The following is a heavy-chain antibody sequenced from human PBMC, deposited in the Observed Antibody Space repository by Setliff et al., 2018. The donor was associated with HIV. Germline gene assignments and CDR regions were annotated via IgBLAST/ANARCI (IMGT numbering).Heavy chain of an antibody. D-gene: IGHD3-3*01. CDR1: AFIFSSYG. CDR2: IYTGGST. V-gene: IGHV3-NL1*01. J-gene: IGHJ4*02. Sequence: PGGSLRLSCEASAFIFSSYGMHWVRQAPGKGLELVSIIYTGGSTFYGDSVKDRFTISRDDSKNTLFLQMSSLRAEDTALYYCTSGVQPGLFDHWGQGTVVTVSS. CDR3: TSGVQPGLFDH.